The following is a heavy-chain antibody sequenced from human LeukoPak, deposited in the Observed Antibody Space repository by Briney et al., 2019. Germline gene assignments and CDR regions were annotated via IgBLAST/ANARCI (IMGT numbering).Heavy chain of an antibody. V-gene: IGHV1-46*01. CDR2: INPSGGST. Sequence: ASVKVSCKASGYTFTSYYMHWVRQAPGQGLEWMGIINPSGGSTSYAQKFQGRVTMTKDTSTSTVYMELSSLRSEDTAVYYCARDYRSGGSCYSNAFDIWGQGTMVTVSS. D-gene: IGHD2-15*01. CDR1: GYTFTSYY. CDR3: ARDYRSGGSCYSNAFDI. J-gene: IGHJ3*02.